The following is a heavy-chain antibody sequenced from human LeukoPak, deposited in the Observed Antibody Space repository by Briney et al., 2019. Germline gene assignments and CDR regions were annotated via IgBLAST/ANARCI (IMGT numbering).Heavy chain of an antibody. V-gene: IGHV1-2*02. CDR1: GDTFDDYD. Sequence: GASVKVSCKASGDTFDDYDMHWVRQAPGQGLEWMGWFNPISGGTAYARKFQGRVTMTWDTSISTVYMELIRLTSDDTALFYCARVPRQLLPYFDYWGQGTLVTVSS. CDR2: FNPISGGT. J-gene: IGHJ4*02. D-gene: IGHD2-15*01. CDR3: ARVPRQLLPYFDY.